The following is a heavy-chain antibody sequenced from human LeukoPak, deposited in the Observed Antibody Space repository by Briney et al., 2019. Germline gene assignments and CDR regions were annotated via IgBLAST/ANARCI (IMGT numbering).Heavy chain of an antibody. CDR2: IYSGGST. CDR3: ASRATQTGGGYSVY. J-gene: IGHJ4*02. D-gene: IGHD3-22*01. V-gene: IGHV3-53*01. CDR1: GFTVSNNY. Sequence: PGGSLRLSCAASGFTVSNNYMSWVRQAPGKGLEWVSVIYSGGSTYYADSVKGRFTVSRDNSKNTLYLQMNSLTAEDTAIYYCASRATQTGGGYSVYWGQGTLVTVSS.